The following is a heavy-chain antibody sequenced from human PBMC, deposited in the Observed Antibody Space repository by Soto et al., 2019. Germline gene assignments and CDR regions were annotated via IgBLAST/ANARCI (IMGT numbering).Heavy chain of an antibody. J-gene: IGHJ5*02. Sequence: SETLSLTCTVSGGSISSGGYYWSWIRQHPGKGLEWIGYIYYSGSTYYNPSLKSRVTISVETSKNQFSLKLSAVTAADTAVYYCARIGITMVRGVISPWFDPWGQGTLVTVSS. CDR1: GGSISSGGYY. V-gene: IGHV4-31*03. CDR2: IYYSGST. CDR3: ARIGITMVRGVISPWFDP. D-gene: IGHD3-10*01.